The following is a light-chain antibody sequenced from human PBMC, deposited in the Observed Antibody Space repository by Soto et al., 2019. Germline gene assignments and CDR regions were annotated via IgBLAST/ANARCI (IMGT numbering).Light chain of an antibody. CDR2: RNN. V-gene: IGLV1-47*01. Sequence: QSVLTQPPSAYGTPGQRVNITCSGSSSNIGSNYVYWYQQLPGTAPKLLIYRNNQRPSGVPDRFSGSKSGTSASLAISGLRSEDEADYYCAAWDDSLSGYVFGTGTKVTVL. CDR3: AAWDDSLSGYV. CDR1: SSNIGSNY. J-gene: IGLJ1*01.